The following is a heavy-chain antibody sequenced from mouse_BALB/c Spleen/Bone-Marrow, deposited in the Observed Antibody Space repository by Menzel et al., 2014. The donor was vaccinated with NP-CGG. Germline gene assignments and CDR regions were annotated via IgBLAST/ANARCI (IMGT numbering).Heavy chain of an antibody. CDR2: IYYSGTI. V-gene: IGHV3-5*02. J-gene: IGHJ2*01. Sequence: DVQLQESGPGLVKPSQTVSLTCTVTGISITTGNYRWSWIRQFPGNKLEWIGYIYYSGTITYNPSLTSRTTITRDTSKNQFFLEMNSLTAEDTATYYCARELYYFDYWGLGTTLTVSS. CDR1: GISITTGNYR. CDR3: ARELYYFDY.